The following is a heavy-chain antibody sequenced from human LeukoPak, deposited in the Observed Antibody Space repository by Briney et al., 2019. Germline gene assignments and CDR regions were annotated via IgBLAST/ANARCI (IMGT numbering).Heavy chain of an antibody. J-gene: IGHJ4*02. CDR3: VKENSDYDPYYFDY. CDR2: ISSNGVRI. CDR1: GFTFSSYA. D-gene: IGHD5-12*01. Sequence: GGSLSLSCSASGFTFSSYARHWVRQAPGKGLEYVSAISSNGVRIYYADSVKGRFTISRDNSKNALYLQMSSLRVDDTAGYYCVKENSDYDPYYFDYWGQGTLVTVPS. V-gene: IGHV3-64D*06.